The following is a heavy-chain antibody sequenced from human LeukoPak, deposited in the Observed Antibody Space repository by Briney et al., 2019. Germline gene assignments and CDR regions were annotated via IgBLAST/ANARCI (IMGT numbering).Heavy chain of an antibody. D-gene: IGHD2-2*01. Sequence: GASVKVSCKASGYIFTSYGITWVRQAPGQGLEWMGWITPYNGNTNYAQNLQGRVTMTTDTSTSTAYMELRSLRSDDTAVYYCARWYCSSTSCYAGAFDIWGQGTMVTVSS. CDR1: GYIFTSYG. CDR2: ITPYNGNT. CDR3: ARWYCSSTSCYAGAFDI. J-gene: IGHJ3*02. V-gene: IGHV1-18*04.